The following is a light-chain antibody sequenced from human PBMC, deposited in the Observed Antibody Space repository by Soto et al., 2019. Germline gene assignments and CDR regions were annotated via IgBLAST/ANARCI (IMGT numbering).Light chain of an antibody. CDR1: QSVSSN. CDR2: GTS. V-gene: IGKV3-15*01. Sequence: EIVLTQSPGTLSLSPGERATLSCRASQSVSSNLAWYQQKPGQAPRLLIYGTSTRATGISARFSGGGSGTEFTLTISSLQSEDFAVYYCQQYEKWPPSITFGQGTRLEIK. J-gene: IGKJ5*01. CDR3: QQYEKWPPSIT.